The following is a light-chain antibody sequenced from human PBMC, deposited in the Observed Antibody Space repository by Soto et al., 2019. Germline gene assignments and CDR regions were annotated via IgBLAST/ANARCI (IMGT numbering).Light chain of an antibody. CDR1: ASNTGSSV. V-gene: IGLV1-44*01. Sequence: QSVLTPLPSASGTPGQCFTMSCSGTASNTGSSVVYCYQHLPCSAPKLLIATNNARPSWVPHRFSGLNSVTSAYLTVSGLQAEDEADYYCCSYAGSSTRDVVGSGTKVTVL. CDR2: TNN. J-gene: IGLJ1*01. CDR3: CSYAGSSTRDV.